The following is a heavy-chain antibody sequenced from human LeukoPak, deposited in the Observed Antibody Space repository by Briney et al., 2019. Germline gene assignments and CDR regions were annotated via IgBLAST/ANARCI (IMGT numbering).Heavy chain of an antibody. J-gene: IGHJ5*02. Sequence: KAGGSLRLSCAASGFTFSSYGMNWVRQAPGKGLEWVSSISSSSSYIYYADSVKGRFTISRDNAKNSLYLQMNSLRAEDTAVYYCARELRDFDWLLSTSEGHNWFDPWGQGTLVTVSS. CDR2: ISSSSSYI. CDR3: ARELRDFDWLLSTSEGHNWFDP. V-gene: IGHV3-21*04. D-gene: IGHD3-9*01. CDR1: GFTFSSYG.